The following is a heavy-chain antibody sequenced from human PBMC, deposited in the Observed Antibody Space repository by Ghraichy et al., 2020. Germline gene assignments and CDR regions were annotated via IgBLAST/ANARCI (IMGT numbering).Heavy chain of an antibody. D-gene: IGHD5-12*01. V-gene: IGHV3-23*01. CDR3: APIGGYGTFLCY. Sequence: GGSLRLSCAASGVTLSRYVISWVRQAPGMGLEWVSSTDGGNGGPKQYAESVKGRFTISRDNSKNTVYLQMNSLRAEDTAVYYCAPIGGYGTFLCYWGRGTLVTVSS. J-gene: IGHJ4*02. CDR1: GVTLSRYV. CDR2: TDGGNGGPK.